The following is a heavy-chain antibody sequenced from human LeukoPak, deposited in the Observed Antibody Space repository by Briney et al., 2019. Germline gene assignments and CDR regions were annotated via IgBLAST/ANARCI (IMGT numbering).Heavy chain of an antibody. CDR1: GFTFSSYG. D-gene: IGHD1-26*01. V-gene: IGHV3-30*18. J-gene: IGHJ4*02. Sequence: GGSLRLSCAASGFTFSSYGMHWVRQAPGKGLEWVAVISYDGSNKYYADSVKGRFTISRDNSKNTLYLQMNSLRAEDTAVYYCAKGLRAESIVGATHFDYWGQGTLVTVSS. CDR3: AKGLRAESIVGATHFDY. CDR2: ISYDGSNK.